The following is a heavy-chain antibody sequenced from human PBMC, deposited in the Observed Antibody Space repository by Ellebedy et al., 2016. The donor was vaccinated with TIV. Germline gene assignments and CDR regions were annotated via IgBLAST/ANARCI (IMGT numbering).Heavy chain of an antibody. CDR1: GFTFDDYA. D-gene: IGHD4-17*01. V-gene: IGHV3-9*01. CDR2: INWNSGSI. J-gene: IGHJ4*02. CDR3: ARDTAFARYGDFPYYFDY. Sequence: SLKISCAASGFTFDDYAMHWVRQAPGKGLEWVASINWNSGSIGYADSVERRVIISRDNAKNSLYLQMNYVRAEDTDFYYCARDTAFARYGDFPYYFDYWGQGTLVTVSS.